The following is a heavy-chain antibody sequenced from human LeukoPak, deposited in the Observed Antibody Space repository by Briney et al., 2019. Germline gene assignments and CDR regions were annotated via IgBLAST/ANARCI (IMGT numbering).Heavy chain of an antibody. CDR2: IYTSGST. V-gene: IGHV4-4*07. D-gene: IGHD7-27*01. J-gene: IGHJ4*02. CDR3: ARELLSGDPPIGN. Sequence: KPSETLSLTCTVSGGSINNYYWSWIRQPAGKGLEWIGRIYTSGSTYYNPSLKSRVTISVDTSKNQFSLKLSSVTATDTAAYYCARELLSGDPPIGNWGQGTLVTVSS. CDR1: GGSINNYY.